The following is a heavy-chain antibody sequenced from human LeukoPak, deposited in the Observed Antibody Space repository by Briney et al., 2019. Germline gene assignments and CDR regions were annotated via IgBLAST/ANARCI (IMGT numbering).Heavy chain of an antibody. CDR1: GGSISSSSYY. CDR2: IYTSGST. V-gene: IGHV4-61*02. Sequence: PSETLSLTCTVSGGSISSSSYYWSWIRQPAGKGLEWIGRIYTSGSTNYNPSLKSRVTISVDTSKNQFSLKLSSVTAADTAVYYCARDRIQLWSDGRYYYYGMDVWGQGTTVTVSS. D-gene: IGHD5-18*01. CDR3: ARDRIQLWSDGRYYYYGMDV. J-gene: IGHJ6*02.